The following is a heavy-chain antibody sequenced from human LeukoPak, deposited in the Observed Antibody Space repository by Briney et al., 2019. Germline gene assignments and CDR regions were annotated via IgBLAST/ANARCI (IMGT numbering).Heavy chain of an antibody. Sequence: GGSLTLSCTASGFTFSYFTMHWVRQAPGKGLEWVSSISGSDSKTYYADSLKGRFTISRDNAKNTVYLQMNSLRAEDTAIYYCAKDAANYPFFFDYWGQGTPVTVSS. CDR3: AKDAANYPFFFDY. J-gene: IGHJ4*02. V-gene: IGHV3-21*04. D-gene: IGHD4/OR15-4a*01. CDR1: GFTFSYFT. CDR2: ISGSDSKT.